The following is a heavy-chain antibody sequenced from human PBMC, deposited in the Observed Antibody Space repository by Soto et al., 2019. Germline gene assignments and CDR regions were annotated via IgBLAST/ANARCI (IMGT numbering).Heavy chain of an antibody. CDR2: ISAYNGNT. V-gene: IGHV1-18*04. D-gene: IGHD3-10*01. CDR3: ARLEWFGELLPYYFDY. CDR1: GYTFTSYG. J-gene: IGHJ4*02. Sequence: ASVNVSCKASGYTFTSYGISWVRQAPGQGLEWMGWISAYNGNTNYAQKLQGRVTMTTDTSTSTAYMELRSLRSDDTAVYYCARLEWFGELLPYYFDYWGQGTLVTVSS.